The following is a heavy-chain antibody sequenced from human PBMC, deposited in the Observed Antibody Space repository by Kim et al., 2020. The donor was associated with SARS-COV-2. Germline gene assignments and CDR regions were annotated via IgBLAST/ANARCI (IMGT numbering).Heavy chain of an antibody. CDR1: GFPFGVFG. V-gene: IGHV3-33*01. J-gene: IGHJ6*02. CDR3: AREEEGDGAFKYYFYGMDV. CDR2: VWSHGKKK. Sequence: GGSLRLSCAASGFPFGVFGIHWVRQAPGKGLEWVAVVWSHGKKKYYADSVEGRFTISRDNSQKTVSLQMDNLRAEDTAIYHCAREEEGDGAFKYYFYGMDVWGQGISVTVSS.